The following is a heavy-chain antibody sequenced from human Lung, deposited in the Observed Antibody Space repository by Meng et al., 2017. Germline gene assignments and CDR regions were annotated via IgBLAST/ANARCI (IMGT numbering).Heavy chain of an antibody. D-gene: IGHD2-15*01. CDR1: GFIFRNYW. Sequence: GESLKTSCAASGFIFRNYWMSWVRQAPGKGLEWGANIKQDGSVKYYVDSVKGRFTISRDNAKNSLYLQMDSLRDEGTALYYCVGDKVAYCSGGSCCEWSSYFDFWGQGTLVTVSS. V-gene: IGHV3-7*01. CDR3: VGDKVAYCSGGSCCEWSSYFDF. CDR2: IKQDGSVK. J-gene: IGHJ4*02.